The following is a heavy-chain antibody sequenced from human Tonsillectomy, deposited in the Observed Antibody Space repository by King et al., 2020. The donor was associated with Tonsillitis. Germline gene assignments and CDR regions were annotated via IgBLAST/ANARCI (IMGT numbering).Heavy chain of an antibody. J-gene: IGHJ6*03. CDR3: AKDRDSGIRACYMDV. CDR1: GFDLDDYA. Sequence: VQLVESGGGLVQPGRSLRLSIATNGFDLDDYAIHWVRQVPGKGLEWISVISWNSGTRAFADSVKGRLTMSRDNAKNSLYLQMNSLRPEDTALYYCAKDRDSGIRACYMDVWGKGTTVTVSS. CDR2: ISWNSGTR. D-gene: IGHD3-10*01. V-gene: IGHV3-9*01.